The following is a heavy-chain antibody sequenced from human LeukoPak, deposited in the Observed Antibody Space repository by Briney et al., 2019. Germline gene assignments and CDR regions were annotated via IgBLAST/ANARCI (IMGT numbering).Heavy chain of an antibody. Sequence: SQTLSLTCTVSGGSISSGGYYWSWIRQHPGKGLEWIGYIYYSGSTHYNPSLKSRVTISVDTSKNQFSLKLSSVTAADTAVYYCAREAVRGPNYFDYWGQGTLVTVSS. CDR1: GGSISSGGYY. CDR3: AREAVRGPNYFDY. V-gene: IGHV4-31*03. D-gene: IGHD3-16*01. CDR2: IYYSGST. J-gene: IGHJ4*02.